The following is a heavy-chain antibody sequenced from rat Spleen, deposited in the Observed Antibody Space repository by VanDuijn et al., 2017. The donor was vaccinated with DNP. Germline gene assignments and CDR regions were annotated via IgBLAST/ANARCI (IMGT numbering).Heavy chain of an antibody. J-gene: IGHJ2*01. CDR1: GFNFNDYW. D-gene: IGHD1-11*01. CDR2: INKDSSTI. CDR3: AKGPNYGGYLDYFDY. V-gene: IGHV4-2*01. Sequence: EVKLVESGGGLVQPGRSLKLSCAASGFNFNDYWMGWVRQAPGKGLEWIGQINKDSSTITYIPSLKDKFTISRDNDQNTLYLQVSKLGSEDTAIYYCAKGPNYGGYLDYFDYWGQGVMVTVSS.